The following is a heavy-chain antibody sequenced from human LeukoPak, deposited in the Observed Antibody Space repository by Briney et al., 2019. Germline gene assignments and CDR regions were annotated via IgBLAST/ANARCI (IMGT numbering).Heavy chain of an antibody. Sequence: TSETLSLTCTVSGGSISSGSYYWSCIRQPAGKGLEWIGRIYTSGSTNYNPSLKSRVTISVYTSKNQFSLKLSSVTAAATAVYYCARSAVGATPYYYYGMDVWGQGTTVTVSS. D-gene: IGHD1-26*01. CDR3: ARSAVGATPYYYYGMDV. CDR2: IYTSGST. V-gene: IGHV4-61*02. CDR1: GGSISSGSYY. J-gene: IGHJ6*02.